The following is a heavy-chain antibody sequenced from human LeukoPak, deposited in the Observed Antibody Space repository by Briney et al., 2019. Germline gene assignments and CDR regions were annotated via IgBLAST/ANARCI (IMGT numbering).Heavy chain of an antibody. J-gene: IGHJ4*02. Sequence: KPSETLSLTCTVSGYSISNGYYWGWIRQPPGKGLEWVGSIYHRGSTYYSPSLRSRVTISLDRSKKKFSLKLTSVTAADTAVYFCARGAEYYAIWRGYAGYSDYWGQGISVTVSS. CDR3: ARGAEYYAIWRGYAGYSDY. CDR1: GYSISNGYY. V-gene: IGHV4-38-2*02. CDR2: IYHRGST. D-gene: IGHD3-3*01.